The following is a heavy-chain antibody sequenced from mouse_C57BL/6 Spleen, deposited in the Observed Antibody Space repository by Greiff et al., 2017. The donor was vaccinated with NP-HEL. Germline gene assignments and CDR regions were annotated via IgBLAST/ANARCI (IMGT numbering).Heavy chain of an antibody. V-gene: IGHV1-52*01. D-gene: IGHD1-1*01. CDR3: ARDYGSSFYY. CDR1: GYTFTSYW. Sequence: QVQLQQPGAELVRPGSSVKLSCKASGYTFTSYWMHWVKQRPIQGLEWIGNIDPSDSETPYNQKFKDKATLTVDKSSSTAYMQLSSLTSEDSAVYYCARDYGSSFYYWGQGTSVTVSS. J-gene: IGHJ4*01. CDR2: IDPSDSET.